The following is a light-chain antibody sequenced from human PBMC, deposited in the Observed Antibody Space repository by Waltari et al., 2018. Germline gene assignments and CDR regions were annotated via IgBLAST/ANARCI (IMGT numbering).Light chain of an antibody. CDR1: QTINNW. CDR3: QQYNGYSRT. Sequence: DIQMTQSPSTLSASVGDRVTITCRASQTINNWLAWYQQKPGKAPQLLIQRASVLQSGVPSRFICSGSGTDFTLTISSLQADDFATYYCQQYNGYSRTFGQGTRVEIK. V-gene: IGKV1-5*03. J-gene: IGKJ1*01. CDR2: RAS.